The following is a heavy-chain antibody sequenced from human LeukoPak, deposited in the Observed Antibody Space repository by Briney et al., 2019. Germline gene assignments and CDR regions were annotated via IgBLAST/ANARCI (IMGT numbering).Heavy chain of an antibody. CDR3: ARRVALGAFDI. J-gene: IGHJ3*02. CDR2: IYPGDSDT. V-gene: IGHV5-51*01. D-gene: IGHD3-3*01. Sequence: GESLKISCKGSGYSFTNYWIGWVRQMPGKGLEFMGVIYPGDSDTRYSPSFQGQVTISADKSISTAYLQWSSLKASDTAMYYCARRVALGAFDIWGQGTMVTVSS. CDR1: GYSFTNYW.